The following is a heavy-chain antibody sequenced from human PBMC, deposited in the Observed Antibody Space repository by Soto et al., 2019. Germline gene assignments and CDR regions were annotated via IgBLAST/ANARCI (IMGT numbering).Heavy chain of an antibody. D-gene: IGHD6-6*01. J-gene: IGHJ3*02. Sequence: GGSLRLSCAASGFTFSNYAMNWVRQAPGKGLDWVSAISGSGGSTYYADSVKGRFTISRDNSKNTLYLQMSSLRAEDTAVYYCARGLARHDAFDIWGQGTMVTVSS. CDR1: GFTFSNYA. CDR2: ISGSGGST. CDR3: ARGLARHDAFDI. V-gene: IGHV3-23*01.